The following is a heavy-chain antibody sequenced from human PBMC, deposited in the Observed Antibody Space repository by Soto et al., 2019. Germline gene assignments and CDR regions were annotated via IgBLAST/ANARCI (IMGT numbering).Heavy chain of an antibody. CDR2: INHSGST. V-gene: IGHV4-34*01. D-gene: IGHD3-9*01. CDR1: GGSFSGYY. CDR3: ARGVDYDILTGYYNVCYFDY. Sequence: SETLSLTCAVYGGSFSGYYWSWIRQPPGKGLEWIGEINHSGSTNYNPSLKSRVTISVDTSKNQFSLKLSSVTAADTAVYYCARGVDYDILTGYYNVCYFDYWGQGTLVTVSS. J-gene: IGHJ4*02.